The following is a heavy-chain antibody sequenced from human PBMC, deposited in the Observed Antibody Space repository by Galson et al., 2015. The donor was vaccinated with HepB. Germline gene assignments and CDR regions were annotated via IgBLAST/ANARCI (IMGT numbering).Heavy chain of an antibody. D-gene: IGHD3-10*01. J-gene: IGHJ4*02. CDR1: GGSFSGYY. CDR3: ARSLRGSFAAGSLNIAY. CDR2: INHSGST. V-gene: IGHV4-34*01. Sequence: ETLSLTCAVYGGSFSGYYWSWIRQPPGKGLEWIGEINHSGSTNYNPSLKSRVTISVDTSKNQFFLKLSSVTAAGTAVYYCARSLRGSFAAGSLNIAYWGQGTLVTVSS.